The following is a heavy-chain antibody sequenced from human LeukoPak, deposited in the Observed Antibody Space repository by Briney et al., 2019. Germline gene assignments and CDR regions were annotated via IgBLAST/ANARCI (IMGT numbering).Heavy chain of an antibody. CDR3: ARGPEYYDLSYYYYYYMDV. Sequence: SETLSLTCTVSGGSISSGSYYWSWIRQPAGKGLKWIGRIYTSGSTNYNPSLKSRVTISVDTSKNQFSLKLSSVTAADTAVYYCARGPEYYDLSYYYYYYMDVWGKGTTVTVSS. CDR2: IYTSGST. D-gene: IGHD3-3*01. V-gene: IGHV4-61*02. CDR1: GGSISSGSYY. J-gene: IGHJ6*03.